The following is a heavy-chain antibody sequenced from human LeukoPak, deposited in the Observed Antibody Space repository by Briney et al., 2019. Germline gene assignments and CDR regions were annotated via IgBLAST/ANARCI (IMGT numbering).Heavy chain of an antibody. D-gene: IGHD3-22*01. CDR1: GFTLSSYW. CDR3: ARDGLGDYDSSGFL. Sequence: GGSLRLSCAASGFTLSSYWMSWVRQAPGKGLEWVANIKQDGSEKYYVDSVKGRFTISRDNAKNSLYLQMNSLRAEDTAVYYCARDGLGDYDSSGFLWGQGTLVTVSS. J-gene: IGHJ4*02. CDR2: IKQDGSEK. V-gene: IGHV3-7*01.